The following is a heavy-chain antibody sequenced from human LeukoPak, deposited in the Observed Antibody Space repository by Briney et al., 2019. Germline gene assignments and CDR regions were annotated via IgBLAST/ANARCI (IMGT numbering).Heavy chain of an antibody. V-gene: IGHV3-48*03. CDR2: ISSSGSTI. D-gene: IGHD3-22*01. J-gene: IGHJ4*02. CDR1: GFTFSSYE. CDR3: ARQNHDYYDSSPVAGNFDY. Sequence: GGSLRLSCAASGFTFSSYEMNWVRQAPGKGLEWVSYISSSGSTIYYADSVKGRFTISRDNAKNSLYLQMNSLRAEDTAVYYCARQNHDYYDSSPVAGNFDYWGQGTLVTVSS.